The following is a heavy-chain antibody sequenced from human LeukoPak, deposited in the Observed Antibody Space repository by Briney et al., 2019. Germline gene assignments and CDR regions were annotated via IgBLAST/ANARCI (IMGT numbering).Heavy chain of an antibody. CDR1: GGSISSYY. J-gene: IGHJ6*02. D-gene: IGHD2-2*02. Sequence: SETLSLTCTVSGGSISSYYWSWIRQPAGKGLEWIGRIYTSGSTNYNPSLKSRVTMSVDTSENQFSLKLSSVTAADTAVYYCARGYCSSTSCYNGMDVWGQGTTVTVSS. CDR3: ARGYCSSTSCYNGMDV. V-gene: IGHV4-4*07. CDR2: IYTSGST.